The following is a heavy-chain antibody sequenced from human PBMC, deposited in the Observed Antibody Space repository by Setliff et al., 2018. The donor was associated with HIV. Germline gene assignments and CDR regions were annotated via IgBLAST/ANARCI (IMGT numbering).Heavy chain of an antibody. Sequence: PGGSPRLSCVASGFSFSTYSMSWVRQGPGKGLEWVSGLSATGVTTHYADSVKGRSTISRDNSKDTLYLQLNSLRAEDTAVYYCVKDELGSYSSGWFFDQWGQGTLVTVSS. D-gene: IGHD6-19*01. CDR3: VKDELGSYSSGWFFDQ. V-gene: IGHV3-23*01. CDR2: LSATGVTT. J-gene: IGHJ4*02. CDR1: GFSFSTYS.